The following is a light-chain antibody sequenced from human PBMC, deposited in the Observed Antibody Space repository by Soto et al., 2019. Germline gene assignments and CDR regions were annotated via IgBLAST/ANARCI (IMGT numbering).Light chain of an antibody. CDR3: SSYAGSYTYV. J-gene: IGLJ1*01. CDR1: SSDVGIYEY. Sequence: QSALTQPRSVSGSPGQSVTISCTGTSSDVGIYEYVSWYQQHPGKAPKLILYDVSKWPSGAPRRFSGSKSGNTASLTISGLQAEDEADYYCSSYAGSYTYVFGSGTKVTVL. CDR2: DVS. V-gene: IGLV2-11*01.